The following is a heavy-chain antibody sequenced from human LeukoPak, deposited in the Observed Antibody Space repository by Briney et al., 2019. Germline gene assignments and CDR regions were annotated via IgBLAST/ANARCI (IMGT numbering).Heavy chain of an antibody. CDR1: GYSISSGCY. D-gene: IGHD6-13*01. Sequence: SETLSLTCAVSGYSISSGCYWGWIRQPPGKGLEGIGSIYHSRSTYYNPSLKSRVTISVDTSKNQFSLKLSSVTAADTAVYYCARQSVAAAGDFDYWGQGTLVTVSS. J-gene: IGHJ4*02. V-gene: IGHV4-38-2*01. CDR2: IYHSRST. CDR3: ARQSVAAAGDFDY.